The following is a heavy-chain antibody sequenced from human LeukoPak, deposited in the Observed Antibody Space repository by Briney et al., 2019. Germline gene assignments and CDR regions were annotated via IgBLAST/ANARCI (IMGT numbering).Heavy chain of an antibody. CDR1: GYTFTGYY. V-gene: IGHV1-2*04. CDR3: ALRDYGKYYFDY. D-gene: IGHD4-17*01. CDR2: INPDTGGT. J-gene: IGHJ4*02. Sequence: ASVKVSCKTSGYTFTGYYLQWVRQAPGQGLEWMGWINPDTGGTNYAQKFQGWVTMTRDTSIGTAYLELSRLRSDDTAVYYCALRDYGKYYFDYWGQGTLVTVSS.